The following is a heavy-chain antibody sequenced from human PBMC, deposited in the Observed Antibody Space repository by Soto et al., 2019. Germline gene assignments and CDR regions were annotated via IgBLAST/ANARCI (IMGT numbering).Heavy chain of an antibody. CDR1: RFTFSKYA. D-gene: IGHD2-15*01. V-gene: IGHV3-23*01. J-gene: IGHJ2*01. Sequence: EVQLLESGGGLVKRGGSLRLSCAASRFTFSKYAMSWVRLAPGKGLEWVSSISANGGITDYADSVKGRFTISRDNSQNILSLQMESLTGDDTALFFCAKDKYTDSVRKVWFFDYWGRGTLVTVSS. CDR3: AKDKYTDSVRKVWFFDY. CDR2: ISANGGIT.